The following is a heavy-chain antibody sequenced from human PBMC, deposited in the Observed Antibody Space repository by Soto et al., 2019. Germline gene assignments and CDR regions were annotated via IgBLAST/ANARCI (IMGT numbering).Heavy chain of an antibody. CDR2: IYYSGST. CDR1: GGSISSYY. V-gene: IGHV4-59*01. Sequence: PSETLSLTCTVSGGSISSYYWGWIRQPPGKGLEWIGYIYYSGSTNYNPSLKSRVTISVDTSKNQFSLKLSSVTAADTAVYYCARAVRITIFGVVPYYFDYWGQGTLVTVSS. J-gene: IGHJ4*02. CDR3: ARAVRITIFGVVPYYFDY. D-gene: IGHD3-3*01.